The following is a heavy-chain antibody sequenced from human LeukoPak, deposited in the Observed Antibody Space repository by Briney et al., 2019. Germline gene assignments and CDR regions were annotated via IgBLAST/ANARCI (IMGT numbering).Heavy chain of an antibody. J-gene: IGHJ4*02. CDR2: ISSGASTI. Sequence: PGGSLRFSCVASGFTFSSYEMNWVRQAPGKGLEWVSYISSGASTICYADSVKGRFTISRDNAKNSLYLQMNSPRAEDTAVYYCARDPGYSSSWPNPFDYWGQGTLVTVSS. CDR3: ARDPGYSSSWPNPFDY. D-gene: IGHD6-13*01. CDR1: GFTFSSYE. V-gene: IGHV3-48*03.